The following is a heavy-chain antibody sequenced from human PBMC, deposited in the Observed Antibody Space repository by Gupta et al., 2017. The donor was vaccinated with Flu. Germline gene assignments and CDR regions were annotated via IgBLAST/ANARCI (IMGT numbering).Heavy chain of an antibody. CDR3: ATVTSGC. V-gene: IGHV3-74*03. CDR2: INPDGSST. D-gene: IGHD4-17*01. Sequence: QWVRQAPGKVLVWVSRINPDGSSTTYAESVKGRFTISRDNAKNTLYLQMNSLGDDDTAVYYCATVTSGCWGQGTLVTVSS. J-gene: IGHJ4*02.